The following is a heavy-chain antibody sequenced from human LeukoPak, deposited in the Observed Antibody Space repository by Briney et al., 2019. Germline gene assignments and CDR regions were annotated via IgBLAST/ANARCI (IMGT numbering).Heavy chain of an antibody. J-gene: IGHJ4*02. Sequence: PGGSLRLSCAASGFTFSSYWMGWVRQAPGKGLEWVANIKQDGSEKYYVDSVKGRFTISRDNAKNSLYLQMNSLRAEDTAVYYCARELIAAAGTGGYWGQGTLVTVSS. CDR3: ARELIAAAGTGGY. D-gene: IGHD6-13*01. CDR2: IKQDGSEK. V-gene: IGHV3-7*01. CDR1: GFTFSSYW.